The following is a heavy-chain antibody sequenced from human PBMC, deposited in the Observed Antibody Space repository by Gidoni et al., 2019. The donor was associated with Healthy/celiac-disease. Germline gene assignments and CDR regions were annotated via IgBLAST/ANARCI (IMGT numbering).Heavy chain of an antibody. CDR3: ARAGDIVVVPAAPDWFDP. D-gene: IGHD2-2*01. CDR2: ISSSSSYI. J-gene: IGHJ5*02. CDR1: GFTFSSYS. Sequence: EVQLVESGGGLVKPGGSLRLSCAASGFTFSSYSMNWFRQAPGKGLEWVSSISSSSSYIYYADSVKGRFTISRDNAKNSLYLQMNSLRAEDTAVYYCARAGDIVVVPAAPDWFDPWGQGTLVTVSS. V-gene: IGHV3-21*01.